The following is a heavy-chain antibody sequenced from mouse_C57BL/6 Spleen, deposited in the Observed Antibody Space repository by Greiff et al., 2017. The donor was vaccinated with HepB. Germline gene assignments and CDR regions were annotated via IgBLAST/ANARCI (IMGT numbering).Heavy chain of an antibody. Sequence: QVQLQQSGPELVKPGASVKISCKASGYAFSSSWMNWVKQRPGKGLEWIGRIYPGDGDTNYNGKFKGKATLTADKSSSTAYMQLSSLTSEDSAVYFCAPYYGFDYWGQGTTLTVSS. CDR3: APYYGFDY. D-gene: IGHD1-1*01. CDR2: IYPGDGDT. CDR1: GYAFSSSW. V-gene: IGHV1-82*01. J-gene: IGHJ2*01.